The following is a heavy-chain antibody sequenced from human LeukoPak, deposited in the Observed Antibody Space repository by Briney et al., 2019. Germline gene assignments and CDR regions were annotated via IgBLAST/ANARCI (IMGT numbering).Heavy chain of an antibody. CDR3: AREAIFGVVIIKGNWFDP. CDR1: GGTFISYT. Sequence: SVKVSCKASGGTFISYTIRWVRQAPGQGREWMGRIIPILGIANYAQKFQGRVTITADKSTSTAYMELSSLTSEDTAVYYCAREAIFGVVIIKGNWFDPWGQRTLVTVSS. CDR2: IIPILGIA. V-gene: IGHV1-69*04. J-gene: IGHJ5*02. D-gene: IGHD3-3*01.